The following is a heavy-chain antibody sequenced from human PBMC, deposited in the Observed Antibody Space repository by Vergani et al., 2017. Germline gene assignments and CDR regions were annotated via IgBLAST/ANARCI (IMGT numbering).Heavy chain of an antibody. CDR2: INTNTGNP. CDR3: ARDWDILTGYYQDGEFDY. CDR1: GATFRSNT. V-gene: IGHV7-4-1*02. D-gene: IGHD3-9*01. Sequence: QVQLVQSGAEVKKPGSSVKVSCKASGATFRSNTISWVRQVPGQGLEWMGWINTNTGNPTYAQGFTGLFVFSLDTSVSTAYLQISSLKAEDTAVYYCARDWDILTGYYQDGEFDYWGQGTLVIVSS. J-gene: IGHJ4*02.